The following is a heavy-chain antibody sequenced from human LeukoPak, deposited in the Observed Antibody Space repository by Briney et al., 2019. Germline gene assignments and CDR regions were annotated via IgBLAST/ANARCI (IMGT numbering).Heavy chain of an antibody. CDR2: IYYSGST. J-gene: IGHJ4*02. Sequence: PSETLSLTCTVSGGSIKSSYYWGWIRQPPGKGLEWIGGIYYSGSTYYTPSLKSRVTISVDTSKDQFSLNLSSVTASDTAVYYCARSGYSTVWHTFSLVYWGQGTLVAVSS. CDR1: GGSIKSSYY. V-gene: IGHV4-39*01. CDR3: ARSGYSTVWHTFSLVY. D-gene: IGHD2/OR15-2a*01.